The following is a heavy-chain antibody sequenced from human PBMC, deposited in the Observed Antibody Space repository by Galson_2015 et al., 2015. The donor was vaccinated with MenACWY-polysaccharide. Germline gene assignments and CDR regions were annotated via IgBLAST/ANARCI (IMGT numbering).Heavy chain of an antibody. V-gene: IGHV3-21*01. CDR3: ARVRPVLAATKDGIDD. CDR2: ICNSRSYI. J-gene: IGHJ6*02. Sequence: SLRLSCAASGFTFSSYGMHWVRQAPGKGLEWVASICNSRSYIYYADSVKGRFTISRDNAENSLYLQMNSLRAEDTAVYYCARVRPVLAATKDGIDDWGQGTTVTVSS. CDR1: GFTFSSYG. D-gene: IGHD2-15*01.